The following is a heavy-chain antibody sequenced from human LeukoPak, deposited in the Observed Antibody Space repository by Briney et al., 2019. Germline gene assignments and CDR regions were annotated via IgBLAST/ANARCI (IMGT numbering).Heavy chain of an antibody. V-gene: IGHV6-1*01. CDR3: ARDFAAGYYDSSGYYYYFDY. J-gene: IGHJ4*02. D-gene: IGHD3-22*01. CDR2: IYNRSKWYN. Sequence: SQTLSLTSAMPGDSVSSNSAAWNWIRQPPSRGLESLGRIYNRSKWYNDYAVSVKSRITINPDTSKNQFSLQLNSVTPEDTAVYYCARDFAAGYYDSSGYYYYFDYWGQGTLVTVSS. CDR1: GDSVSSNSAA.